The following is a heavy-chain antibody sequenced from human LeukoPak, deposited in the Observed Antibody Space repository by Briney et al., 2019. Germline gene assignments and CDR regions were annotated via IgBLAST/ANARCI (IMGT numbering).Heavy chain of an antibody. J-gene: IGHJ6*02. Sequence: PGGSLRLSCAASGFSFSNFWMSWVRQAPGKGLEWVANIKQDGSEKYYVDSVKGRFTISRDNAKNSLYLQMNSLRAEDTAVYHCARDLGYSYGYLYGMDVWGQGTTVTVSS. CDR1: GFSFSNFW. V-gene: IGHV3-7*01. D-gene: IGHD5-18*01. CDR3: ARDLGYSYGYLYGMDV. CDR2: IKQDGSEK.